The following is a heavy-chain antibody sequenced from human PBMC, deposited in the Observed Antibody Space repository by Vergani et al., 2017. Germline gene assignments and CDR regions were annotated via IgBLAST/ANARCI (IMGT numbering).Heavy chain of an antibody. Sequence: QVQLVESGGGVVQPGRSLRLSCAASGFTFNQYGMHWVRQAPGKGLEWVAVSWYDGNNKQYADAVKGRFTISRDNSNSTMYLQMNSLRDEDTGVYYCASLWSATVTTLPGGQGTLVTVSS. V-gene: IGHV3-33*01. D-gene: IGHD4-17*01. CDR3: ASLWSATVTTLP. CDR2: SWYDGNNK. CDR1: GFTFNQYG. J-gene: IGHJ4*02.